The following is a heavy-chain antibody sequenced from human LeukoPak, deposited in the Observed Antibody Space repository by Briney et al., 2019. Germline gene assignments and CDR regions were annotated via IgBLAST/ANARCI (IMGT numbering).Heavy chain of an antibody. D-gene: IGHD2-8*01. CDR1: GGSISNTSW. CDR3: SRENGAFSPFGY. V-gene: IGHV4-4*02. J-gene: IGHJ4*02. CDR2: ISLTGVT. Sequence: TSETLSLTCGVSGGSISNTSWWSWVRQPPGQGLEWIGEISLTGVTHYNPSLESRVTVSLDKSKNQLSLNLTSVTAADTAVYYCSRENGAFSPFGYWGQGTLVTVLS.